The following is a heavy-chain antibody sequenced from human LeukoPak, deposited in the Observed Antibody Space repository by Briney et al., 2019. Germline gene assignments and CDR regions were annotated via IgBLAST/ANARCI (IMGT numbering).Heavy chain of an antibody. J-gene: IGHJ4*02. V-gene: IGHV1-46*01. CDR3: ARAPKGITRGFFDY. Sequence: ASVKVSCKASGYTFTGYYMHWVRQAPGQGLEWMGIINPSGGSTTYAQIFQGRVTMTRDTSTSTVYMELSSLRSEDTAVYYCARAPKGITRGFFDYWGQGTLVTVSS. CDR1: GYTFTGYY. CDR2: INPSGGST. D-gene: IGHD3-10*01.